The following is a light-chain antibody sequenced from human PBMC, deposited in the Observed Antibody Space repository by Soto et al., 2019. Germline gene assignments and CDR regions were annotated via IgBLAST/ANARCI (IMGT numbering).Light chain of an antibody. J-gene: IGKJ2*01. Sequence: EIVMTQSPAPLSVSPGDRASLSCTASQSVSSNLAWYPQKPGQAPRLLIYGASTRSTDITATFSGRGYGTEFTLTISSLQSEDFAVYDCQQYNNWPPYTFGPGTKLESK. CDR3: QQYNNWPPYT. CDR2: GAS. CDR1: QSVSSN. V-gene: IGKV3-15*01.